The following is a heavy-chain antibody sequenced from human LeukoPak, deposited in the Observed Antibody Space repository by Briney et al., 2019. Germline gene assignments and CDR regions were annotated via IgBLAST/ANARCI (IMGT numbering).Heavy chain of an antibody. V-gene: IGHV3-23*01. J-gene: IGHJ6*03. Sequence: PGGSLRLSCAASGFTFSSYAMSWVRQAPGKGLEWVSGISGSGGSTYYADSVKGRFTISRDNSKNTLYLQMNSLRAEDTAVYYCARTDDSRSRYYFYYMDVWGKGTTVTVSS. D-gene: IGHD4-11*01. CDR3: ARTDDSRSRYYFYYMDV. CDR1: GFTFSSYA. CDR2: ISGSGGST.